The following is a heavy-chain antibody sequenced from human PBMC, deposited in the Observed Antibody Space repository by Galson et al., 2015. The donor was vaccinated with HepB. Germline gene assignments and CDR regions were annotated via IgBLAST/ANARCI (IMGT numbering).Heavy chain of an antibody. D-gene: IGHD3-22*01. CDR2: ISTHSSTI. Sequence: SLRLSCAASGFTFSSYSMNWVRQAPGKGLEWVSYISTHSSTIYYADSVKGRFTISRDNAKNSLYLQMNSLRAEDTAVYYCARDVTSGYWRQGTLITVSS. J-gene: IGHJ1*01. CDR3: ARDVTSGY. CDR1: GFTFSSYS. V-gene: IGHV3-48*01.